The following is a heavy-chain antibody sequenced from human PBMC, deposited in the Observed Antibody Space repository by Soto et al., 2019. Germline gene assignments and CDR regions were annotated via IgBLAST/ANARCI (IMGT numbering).Heavy chain of an antibody. V-gene: IGHV4-38-2*01. Sequence: SETLSLTCAVSGYSISSGYYWGWIRQPPGKGLEWIGSVHYSGSTYYNPSLKSRVTISIDTSKNQISLKLTSVTAADTAVYYCARVDNIVAVKWFDPWGQGTLVTVSS. J-gene: IGHJ5*02. D-gene: IGHD6-13*01. CDR2: VHYSGST. CDR3: ARVDNIVAVKWFDP. CDR1: GYSISSGYY.